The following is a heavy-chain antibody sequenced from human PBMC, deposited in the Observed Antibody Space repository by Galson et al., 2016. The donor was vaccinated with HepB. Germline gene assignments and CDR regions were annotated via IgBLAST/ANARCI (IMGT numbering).Heavy chain of an antibody. Sequence: SLRLSCAASGFAFNSHVMHWVRQAPGKGLEWVAIFWYSGKNKYDSDTVRGRLTISRDNSMKKVYLEMNSLRIEETGLYYCARASPRSSGWDNLYYHGMDVWGRGTTVIVSS. V-gene: IGHV3-33*01. CDR3: ARASPRSSGWDNLYYHGMDV. J-gene: IGHJ6*02. D-gene: IGHD6-25*01. CDR1: GFAFNSHV. CDR2: FWYSGKNK.